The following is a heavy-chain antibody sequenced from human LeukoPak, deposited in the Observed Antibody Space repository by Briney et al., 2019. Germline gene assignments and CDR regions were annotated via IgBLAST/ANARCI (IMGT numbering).Heavy chain of an antibody. D-gene: IGHD5-18*01. CDR2: ITDSVSGGST. CDR1: GFTFSSYA. Sequence: GGSLRLSCAASGFTFSSYAMTWVRQAPGKGQEWVSTITDSVSGGSTYYADSVKGRFTISRDNSKNTLYLQMSSLRAEDTAVYFCAKDRTGYSYGYFLSPWGQGTLVTVSS. J-gene: IGHJ5*02. V-gene: IGHV3-23*01. CDR3: AKDRTGYSYGYFLSP.